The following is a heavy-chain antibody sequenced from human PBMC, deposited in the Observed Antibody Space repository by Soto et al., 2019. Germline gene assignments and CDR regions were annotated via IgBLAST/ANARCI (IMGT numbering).Heavy chain of an antibody. D-gene: IGHD3-16*01. V-gene: IGHV1-18*01. CDR3: AREGAVPYYYYGMDV. CDR1: GYTFTSYG. CDR2: ISGYNGKT. J-gene: IGHJ6*02. Sequence: QVQLVQSGGEVKKPGASVKVSCKASGYTFTSYGITWVRQAPGQGLEWMGWISGYNGKTNYAQKVQDRVTMTTDTSTSTVYMELISLRSDDTAVYYCAREGAVPYYYYGMDVWGQGTTVTVSS.